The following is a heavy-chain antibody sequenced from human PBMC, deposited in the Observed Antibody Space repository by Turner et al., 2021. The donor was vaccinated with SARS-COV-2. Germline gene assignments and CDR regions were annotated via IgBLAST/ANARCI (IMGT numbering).Heavy chain of an antibody. CDR2: INPNSGGT. D-gene: IGHD5-12*01. Sequence: QVQLVQSGVEVKKPGASVKVSCKASGYTFTGYYMHWVRQAPGQGLKWMGWINPNSGGTNYAQRFQGRVTMTGDTSISTAYMELSTLRSDDTAVYYCARSVSWLQSLTVDYWGQGTLVTVSS. V-gene: IGHV1-2*02. CDR3: ARSVSWLQSLTVDY. CDR1: GYTFTGYY. J-gene: IGHJ4*02.